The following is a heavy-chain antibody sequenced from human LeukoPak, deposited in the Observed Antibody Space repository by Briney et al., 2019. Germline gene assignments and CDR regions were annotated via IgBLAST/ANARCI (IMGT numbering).Heavy chain of an antibody. D-gene: IGHD3-22*01. J-gene: IGHJ4*02. CDR3: ARSRNYDSTGYNPTYYFDS. V-gene: IGHV4-59*01. CDR2: IYNTVDV. CDR1: GGSIIGSY. Sequence: SETLSLTCTVSGGSIIGSYWTWIRQSPRGGLEYIGYIYNTVDVNYSPSLKSRVTISIDMSRSQFSLRLKSVTAADTAIYYCARSRNYDSTGYNPTYYFDSWGQGALVTVSS.